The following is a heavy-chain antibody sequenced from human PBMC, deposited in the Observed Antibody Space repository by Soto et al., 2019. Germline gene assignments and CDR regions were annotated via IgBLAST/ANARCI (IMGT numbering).Heavy chain of an antibody. CDR3: ARGTMVRGVTHYYYGMDV. CDR2: IIPIFGTA. D-gene: IGHD3-10*01. V-gene: IGHV1-69*13. Sequence: GASVKVSCKASGGTFSSYAISWVRQAPGQGLEWMGGIIPIFGTANYAQKFQGRVTITADESTSTAYMELSSLRSEDTAVYYCARGTMVRGVTHYYYGMDVWGQGTTVTVSS. CDR1: GGTFSSYA. J-gene: IGHJ6*02.